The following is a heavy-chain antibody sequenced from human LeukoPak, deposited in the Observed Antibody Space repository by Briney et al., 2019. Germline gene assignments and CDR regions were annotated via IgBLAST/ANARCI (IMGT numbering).Heavy chain of an antibody. V-gene: IGHV3-23*01. D-gene: IGHD6-19*01. CDR3: AREVYSGLVDYYYGMDV. CDR1: GITLSNYG. J-gene: IGHJ6*02. Sequence: GGSLRLSCAVSGITLSNYGMSWVRQAPGKGLEWVAGISDSGGRTNYADSVKGRFTISRDNPKNTLYLQMNSLRVEDTAVYYCAREVYSGLVDYYYGMDVWGQGTTVTVSS. CDR2: ISDSGGRT.